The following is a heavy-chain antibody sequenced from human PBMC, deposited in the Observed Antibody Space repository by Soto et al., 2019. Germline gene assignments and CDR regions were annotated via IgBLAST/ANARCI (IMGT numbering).Heavy chain of an antibody. Sequence: GASVKVSCKASGYIFTGYHMHWVRQAPGQGLEWMGWINPNSGATSYAQRFQGRVTMTRDTSISTVYMELSRLRSDDTAVYYCARSSGGVFGIIIEGSNWLAPWGQGSLVTVSS. V-gene: IGHV1-2*02. J-gene: IGHJ5*02. CDR3: ARSSGGVFGIIIEGSNWLAP. CDR2: INPNSGAT. D-gene: IGHD3-16*02. CDR1: GYIFTGYH.